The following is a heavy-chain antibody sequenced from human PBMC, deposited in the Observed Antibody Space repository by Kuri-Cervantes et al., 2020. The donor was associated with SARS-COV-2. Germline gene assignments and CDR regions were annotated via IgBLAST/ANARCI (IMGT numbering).Heavy chain of an antibody. CDR3: TTLIDY. Sequence: GESLKISCAASGFTFSDYYMSWIRQASGKGLEWVGRVRGKASNYATAYAASVKGRFTISRDDSKNMAYLQMNSLKTEDTAVYYCTTLIDYWGLGALVTVSS. CDR1: GFTFSDYY. J-gene: IGHJ4*02. CDR2: VRGKASNYAT. V-gene: IGHV3-73*01.